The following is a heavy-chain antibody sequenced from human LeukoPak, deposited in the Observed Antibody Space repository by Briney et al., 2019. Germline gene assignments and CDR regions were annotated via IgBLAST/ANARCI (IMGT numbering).Heavy chain of an antibody. Sequence: GGSLRLSCAASGFTLSSYAMSWVRQAPGKGLEWVSSISGSGTSTYYADSVKGRFTISRDNSKNTLYLQMNSLRAEDTALYYCAKVAAVAALYYFDYWGQGTLVTVSS. D-gene: IGHD6-19*01. V-gene: IGHV3-23*01. CDR2: ISGSGTST. CDR3: AKVAAVAALYYFDY. CDR1: GFTLSSYA. J-gene: IGHJ4*02.